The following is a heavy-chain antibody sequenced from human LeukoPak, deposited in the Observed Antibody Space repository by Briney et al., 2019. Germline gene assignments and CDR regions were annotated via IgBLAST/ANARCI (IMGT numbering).Heavy chain of an antibody. J-gene: IGHJ6*02. Sequence: ASVKVSCKASGYTFTSYYMHWVRQAPGQGLEWMGIINPSGGSTSYAQKFQGRVTMTRDTSTSTVYMELRSLRSDDTAVYYCARDPLVVVAATYYYYYGMDVWGQGTTVTVSS. CDR2: INPSGGST. V-gene: IGHV1-46*01. D-gene: IGHD2-15*01. CDR3: ARDPLVVVAATYYYYYGMDV. CDR1: GYTFTSYY.